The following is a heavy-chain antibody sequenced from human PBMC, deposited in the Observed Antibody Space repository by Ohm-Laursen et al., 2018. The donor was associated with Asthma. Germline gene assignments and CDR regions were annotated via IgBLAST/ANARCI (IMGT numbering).Heavy chain of an antibody. D-gene: IGHD3-22*01. CDR2: ISYDGSNK. J-gene: IGHJ4*02. CDR3: ARDYDSSGYYLIDY. Sequence: SLRLSCTASGFTFSSYGMHWVRQAPGKGLEWVAVISYDGSNKYYADSVKGRFTISRDNSKNTLYLQMNSLRAEDTAVYYCARDYDSSGYYLIDYWGQGTLVTVSS. CDR1: GFTFSSYG. V-gene: IGHV3-30*03.